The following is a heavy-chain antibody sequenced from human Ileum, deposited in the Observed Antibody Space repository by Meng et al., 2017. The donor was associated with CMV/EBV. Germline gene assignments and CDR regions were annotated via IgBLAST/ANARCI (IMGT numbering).Heavy chain of an antibody. CDR1: CGSISSCGFY. J-gene: IGHJ5*02. Sequence: PRQESGPGPGKPSQTLSLTFSFPCGSISSCGFYWSWIRQHPGKGLEWIGYIYYSGSTYYNPSLRSRVAISIDTSKNQFSLKLTSVTAADTAVYFCARTNYGDYNWFDPWGQGTLVTVSS. CDR2: IYYSGST. V-gene: IGHV4-31*03. CDR3: ARTNYGDYNWFDP. D-gene: IGHD4-17*01.